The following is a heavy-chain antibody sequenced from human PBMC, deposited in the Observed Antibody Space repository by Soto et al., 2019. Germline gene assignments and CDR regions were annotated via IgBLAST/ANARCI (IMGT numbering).Heavy chain of an antibody. Sequence: QLQLQESGPGLVKPSETLSLTCTVSGGSISSICYYWGWIRQPPGKGLEWIGSITYSGHTFYNPSLKSRVNKSVDTSKNQFSLRLSSVTAAETAVYYCARVDIAVVPSTTFDYWGQGTLVTVSS. D-gene: IGHD2-2*01. J-gene: IGHJ4*02. V-gene: IGHV4-39*01. CDR1: GGSISSICYY. CDR3: ARVDIAVVPSTTFDY. CDR2: ITYSGHT.